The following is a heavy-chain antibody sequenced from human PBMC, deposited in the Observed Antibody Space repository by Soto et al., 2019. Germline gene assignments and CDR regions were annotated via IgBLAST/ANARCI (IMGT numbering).Heavy chain of an antibody. CDR2: ISAYNGNT. D-gene: IGHD2-2*01. CDR1: GYTFTSYG. V-gene: IGHV1-18*04. Sequence: QVQLVQSGAEVKKPGASVKVSCKASGYTFTSYGISWVRQAPGQGLEWMGWISAYNGNTNYAQKLQGRVTMTTDTSTSTAYMELRSLRSDDTAVYYCARDRLVVPAAIRYYYYGMDVWGQGTTVTVSS. J-gene: IGHJ6*02. CDR3: ARDRLVVPAAIRYYYYGMDV.